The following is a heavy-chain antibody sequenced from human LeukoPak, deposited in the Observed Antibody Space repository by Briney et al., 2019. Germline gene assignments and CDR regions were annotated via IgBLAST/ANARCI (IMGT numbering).Heavy chain of an antibody. Sequence: GGSLRLSCAASGFTFSSYAMSWVRQAPGKGLEWVSCISSSDSAIYYADSVKGRFTISRDNAQNSLYLQMNSLRVEDTAVYYCARALGIAHYWGQGTLVTVSS. CDR2: ISSSDSAI. J-gene: IGHJ4*02. D-gene: IGHD6-13*01. CDR1: GFTFSSYA. CDR3: ARALGIAHY. V-gene: IGHV3-48*04.